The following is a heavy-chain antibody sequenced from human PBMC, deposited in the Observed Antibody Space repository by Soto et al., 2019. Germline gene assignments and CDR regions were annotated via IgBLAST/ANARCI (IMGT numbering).Heavy chain of an antibody. D-gene: IGHD3-9*01. Sequence: EVQLLESGGGLVQHGGSLRLSCAASGFTFSSYAMSWVRQAPGKGLEWVSAISGSGGRTYYADSVKGRFTISRDNSKNTLYLQMNSLRAEDTAVYYCAKEMDYDILTGQGDYWGQGTLVTVSS. CDR1: GFTFSSYA. J-gene: IGHJ4*02. CDR3: AKEMDYDILTGQGDY. V-gene: IGHV3-23*01. CDR2: ISGSGGRT.